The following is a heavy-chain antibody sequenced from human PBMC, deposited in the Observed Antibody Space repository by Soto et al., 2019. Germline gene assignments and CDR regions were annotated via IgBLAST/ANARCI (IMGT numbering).Heavy chain of an antibody. J-gene: IGHJ3*01. Sequence: QVHLVQSGAEVKKPGSSVKVSCKYSGGTFKTESINWVRQAPGQGLEWMGNILPVFDTADYAPKFQGRVTITTDQATITAYMELSSLRSPDTALYFCARGHDYGGNSDAFDVWGQGTMVTVSS. V-gene: IGHV1-69*05. D-gene: IGHD4-17*01. CDR1: GGTFKTES. CDR3: ARGHDYGGNSDAFDV. CDR2: ILPVFDTA.